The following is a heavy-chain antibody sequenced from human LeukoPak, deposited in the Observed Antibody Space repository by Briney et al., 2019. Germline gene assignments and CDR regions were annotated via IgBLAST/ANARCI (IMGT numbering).Heavy chain of an antibody. D-gene: IGHD3-16*01. CDR2: IGTGGNT. CDR3: VRGGEIGFDS. Sequence: PGGSLRLSCAASGFTFSRYDMHWVCQATGKGLEWISSIGTGGNTYYIGSVKGRFTISRENAKSSLYLQMNSLRAGDTAVYYCVRGGEIGFDSWGQGTLVTVSS. CDR1: GFTFSRYD. V-gene: IGHV3-13*04. J-gene: IGHJ5*01.